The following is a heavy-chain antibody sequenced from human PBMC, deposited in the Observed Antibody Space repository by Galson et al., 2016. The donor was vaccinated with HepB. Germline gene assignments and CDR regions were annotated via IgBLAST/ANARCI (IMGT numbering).Heavy chain of an antibody. V-gene: IGHV3-23*01. CDR2: IRGSGGST. CDR3: ARTVVPAAPLAEVRRLNYYGMDV. J-gene: IGHJ6*02. Sequence: SLRLSCAASGFTFSTYAMSWVRQAPGKGLEWVSGIRGSGGSTSDADSVKGRFTISRDNSKNTLYLQMNSLRVEDTAVYYCARTVVPAAPLAEVRRLNYYGMDVWGQGTTVTVPS. CDR1: GFTFSTYA. D-gene: IGHD2-2*01.